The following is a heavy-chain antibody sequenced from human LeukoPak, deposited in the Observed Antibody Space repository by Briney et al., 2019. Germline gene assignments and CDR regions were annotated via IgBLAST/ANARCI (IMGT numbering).Heavy chain of an antibody. J-gene: IGHJ4*02. CDR1: GYTFTGYH. CDR2: INPSSGGT. D-gene: IGHD6-19*01. V-gene: IGHV1-2*02. Sequence: GASMKVSCKASGYTFTGYHMHWVRQAPGQGLEWMGWINPSSGGTNYAQKFQGRVTMTRDTSISTAYMELSRLRSDDTAVYYCARGTVAGVDYWGQGTLVTVSS. CDR3: ARGTVAGVDY.